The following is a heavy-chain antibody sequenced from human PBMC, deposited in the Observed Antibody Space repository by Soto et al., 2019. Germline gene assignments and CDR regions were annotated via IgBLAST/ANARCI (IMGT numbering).Heavy chain of an antibody. J-gene: IGHJ4*02. V-gene: IGHV4-38-2*01. D-gene: IGHD1-26*01. Sequence: SETMSLTCAVSGYSISTDYYWGWIRQPPGKRLEWIASRYHSGSTYYNPSLKSRVTISLDTSKNQFSLKLSSVTAADTAVYYCARGALGATTYFDYWGQGSLVPV. CDR2: RYHSGST. CDR1: GYSISTDYY. CDR3: ARGALGATTYFDY.